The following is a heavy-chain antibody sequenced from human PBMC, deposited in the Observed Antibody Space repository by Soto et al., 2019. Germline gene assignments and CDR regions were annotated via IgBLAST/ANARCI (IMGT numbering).Heavy chain of an antibody. Sequence: ASVKVSCKASGYTFTSHGISWVRQAPGQGLEWMGWISAYNGNTNYAQKLQGRVTMTTDTSTSTAYMELRSLRSDGTAVYYCVRARTPSGYLRYWGRGTLVTVSS. CDR3: VRARTPSGYLRY. V-gene: IGHV1-18*01. CDR2: ISAYNGNT. J-gene: IGHJ4*02. CDR1: GYTFTSHG. D-gene: IGHD3-22*01.